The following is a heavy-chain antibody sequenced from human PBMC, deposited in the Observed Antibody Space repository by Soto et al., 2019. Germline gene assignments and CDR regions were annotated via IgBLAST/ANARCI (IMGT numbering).Heavy chain of an antibody. Sequence: QVQLVQSGAEVKKPGSSVKVSCKASGGTFSNYAISWVRQAPGQGLEWMGGIIPIFGSANYVHNFQGRVTITADESTSTAYMELSSLRSDDTAVYYCARHVEMATLSGGIDYWGQGTLVTVSS. CDR2: IIPIFGSA. CDR3: ARHVEMATLSGGIDY. V-gene: IGHV1-69*12. D-gene: IGHD3-10*01. CDR1: GGTFSNYA. J-gene: IGHJ4*02.